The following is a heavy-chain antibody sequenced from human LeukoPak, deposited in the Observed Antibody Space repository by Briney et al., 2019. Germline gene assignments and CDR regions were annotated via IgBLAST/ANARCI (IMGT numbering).Heavy chain of an antibody. Sequence: ASVKVSCKASGYTFTGYYMHWVRQAPGQGLEWMGWINPNSGGTNYAQKFQGRVTMTRDTSISTAYMELSRLRSDGTAVYYCARGGVDDYYYYYGMDVWGQGTTVTVSS. CDR3: ARGGVDDYYYYYGMDV. J-gene: IGHJ6*02. D-gene: IGHD5-12*01. V-gene: IGHV1-2*02. CDR2: INPNSGGT. CDR1: GYTFTGYY.